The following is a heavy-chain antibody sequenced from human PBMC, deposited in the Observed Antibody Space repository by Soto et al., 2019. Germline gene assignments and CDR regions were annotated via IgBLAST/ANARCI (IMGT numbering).Heavy chain of an antibody. J-gene: IGHJ4*02. CDR2: IYSDGSA. D-gene: IGHD5-18*01. V-gene: IGHV3-66*04. CDR1: GFTVSSKY. CDR3: ARHGYNYGGGYFDY. Sequence: EVQLVESGGGLVQPGGSLRLSCAASGFTVSSKYMSWVRQAPGKGLEWVSVIYSDGSAYYADSVKGRFTISRDNSKNTLYLQMNSLRAEDTAVYYCARHGYNYGGGYFDYWGQGTLVTVYS.